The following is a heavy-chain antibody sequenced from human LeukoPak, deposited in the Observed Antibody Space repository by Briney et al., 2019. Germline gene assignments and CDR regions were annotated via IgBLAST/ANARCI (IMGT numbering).Heavy chain of an antibody. J-gene: IGHJ5*02. D-gene: IGHD5-18*01. CDR3: ATDAVQLWLRGFDP. Sequence: GASVKVSCKASVYTFTSYGISWVRQAPGQGLEWMGWISAYNGNTNYAQKLQGRVTMTEDTSTDTAYVELSSLRSEDTAVYYCATDAVQLWLRGFDPWGQGTLVTVSS. CDR1: VYTFTSYG. CDR2: ISAYNGNT. V-gene: IGHV1-18*01.